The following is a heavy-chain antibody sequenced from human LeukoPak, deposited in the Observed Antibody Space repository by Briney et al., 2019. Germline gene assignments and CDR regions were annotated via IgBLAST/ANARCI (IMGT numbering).Heavy chain of an antibody. Sequence: GGSLRLSCAASGFTFSNYGMHWVRQAPGKGLEWVADISYDGSNKYYADSVKGRFTISRDNSKNTLYLQMISLRAEDTAVYFCAKGGEVSSWFKRLKLYFDYWGQGTLVTVSS. D-gene: IGHD6-13*01. J-gene: IGHJ4*02. V-gene: IGHV3-30*18. CDR3: AKGGEVSSWFKRLKLYFDY. CDR2: ISYDGSNK. CDR1: GFTFSNYG.